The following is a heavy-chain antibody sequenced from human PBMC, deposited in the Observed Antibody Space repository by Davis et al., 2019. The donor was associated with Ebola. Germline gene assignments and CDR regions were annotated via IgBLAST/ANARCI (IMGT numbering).Heavy chain of an antibody. V-gene: IGHV3-9*01. Sequence: GGSLRLSCAASGFTFDDYAMHWVRQAPGKGLEWVSGISWNSGSIGYADSVEGRFTISRDNAKNSLYLQMNSLRAEDTALYYCAKAGFGGSTSDFDYWGQGTLVTVSS. CDR1: GFTFDDYA. J-gene: IGHJ4*02. CDR3: AKAGFGGSTSDFDY. D-gene: IGHD4-23*01. CDR2: ISWNSGSI.